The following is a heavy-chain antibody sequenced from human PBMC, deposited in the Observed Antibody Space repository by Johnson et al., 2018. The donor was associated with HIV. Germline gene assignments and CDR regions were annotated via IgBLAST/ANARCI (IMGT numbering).Heavy chain of an antibody. Sequence: VQLVESGGGVVQPGRSLRLSCAASGFTFSDYYMSWIRQAPGKGLEWVSYISYSASSMFYADSLQGRFTISRDNAKNSLYLQINYLRVEDTAVYYCARLERLGGLSRVLEMWGQVTMVTVSS. CDR3: ARLERLGGLSRVLEM. CDR1: GFTFSDYY. J-gene: IGHJ3*02. V-gene: IGHV3-11*04. D-gene: IGHD6-19*01. CDR2: ISYSASSM.